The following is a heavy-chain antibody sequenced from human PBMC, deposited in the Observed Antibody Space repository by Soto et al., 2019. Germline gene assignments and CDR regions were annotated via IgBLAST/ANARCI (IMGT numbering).Heavy chain of an antibody. CDR2: IIPIFGTA. CDR1: GGTFSSYA. Sequence: QVQLVQSGAEVKKPGSSVKVSCKASGGTFSSYAISWVRQAPGQGLEWMGGIIPIFGTANYAQKFQGRVTITADESTSTADMELSSLRSEDTAVYYCASADTGSGSYSLDVWGQGTTVTVSS. J-gene: IGHJ6*02. V-gene: IGHV1-69*01. CDR3: ASADTGSGSYSLDV. D-gene: IGHD3-10*01.